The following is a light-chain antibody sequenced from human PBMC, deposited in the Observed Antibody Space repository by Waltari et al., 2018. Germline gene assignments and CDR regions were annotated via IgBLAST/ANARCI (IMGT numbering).Light chain of an antibody. Sequence: EIVMTQSPATLSVSRGERATLSCWASQSVSSKLAWYQHKPGHAPMLLLYGAATRATGIPSRFSGSGSGTEFTLTISSLQSEDFAVYYCQQYNNWPRLTFGGGTKVEIK. V-gene: IGKV3-15*01. CDR1: QSVSSK. CDR2: GAA. CDR3: QQYNNWPRLT. J-gene: IGKJ4*01.